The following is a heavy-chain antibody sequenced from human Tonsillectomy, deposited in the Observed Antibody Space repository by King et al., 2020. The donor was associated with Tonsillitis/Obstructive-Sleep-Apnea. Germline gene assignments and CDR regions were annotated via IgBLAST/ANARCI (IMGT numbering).Heavy chain of an antibody. CDR1: GFTFSSYA. V-gene: IGHV3-30*09. CDR2: ISYDGTNK. CDR3: ARTGGTGGFDY. J-gene: IGHJ4*02. Sequence: VQLVESGGGVVQPGRSLRHSCAASGFTFSSYAMYWVRQAPGKGLEWVAVISYDGTNKYYADSVKGRFAISRDNSKNTLYLQMNGLRAEDTAVYYCARTGGTGGFDYCGQGTLVTVSS. D-gene: IGHD1/OR15-1a*01.